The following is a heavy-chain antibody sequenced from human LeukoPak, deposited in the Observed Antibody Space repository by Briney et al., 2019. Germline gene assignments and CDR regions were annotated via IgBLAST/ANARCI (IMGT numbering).Heavy chain of an antibody. J-gene: IGHJ3*02. Sequence: GGSLRLSCAASGFTVSSNYMSWVRQAPGKGLEWVSVIYSGGSTYYADSVKGRFTISRDNSKNTLYLQMNSLRAEDTAVYYCARTPSRELDTWGTYAFDIWGQGTIVTVSS. CDR2: IYSGGST. V-gene: IGHV3-53*01. D-gene: IGHD3-16*01. CDR1: GFTVSSNY. CDR3: ARTPSRELDTWGTYAFDI.